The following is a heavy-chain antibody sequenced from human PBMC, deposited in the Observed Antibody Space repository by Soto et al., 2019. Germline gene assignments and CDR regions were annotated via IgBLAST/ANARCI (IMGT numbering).Heavy chain of an antibody. CDR1: GGSISSYY. Sequence: QVQLQESGPGLVKPSETLSLTCTVSGGSISSYYWSWIRQPPGKGLEWIGYIYYSGSTNYNPSLKHLVTISVDTYKNQFSLKLSSVTAADTAVYYCARYSSSWLDAFDIWGQGTMVTVSS. CDR3: ARYSSSWLDAFDI. CDR2: IYYSGST. D-gene: IGHD6-13*01. V-gene: IGHV4-59*08. J-gene: IGHJ3*02.